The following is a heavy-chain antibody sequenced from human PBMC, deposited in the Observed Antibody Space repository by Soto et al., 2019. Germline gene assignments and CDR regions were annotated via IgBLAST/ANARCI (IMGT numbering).Heavy chain of an antibody. CDR3: AKDPYGDYVYYFDY. V-gene: IGHV3-23*01. CDR1: GFTFSSYS. J-gene: IGHJ4*02. CDR2: ISGSGGST. D-gene: IGHD4-17*01. Sequence: GGSLRLSCAASGFTFSSYSMSWVRQAPGKGLEWVSAISGSGGSTYYADSVKGRFTISRDNSKNTLYLQMNSLRAEDTAVYYCAKDPYGDYVYYFDYWGQGTLVTVSS.